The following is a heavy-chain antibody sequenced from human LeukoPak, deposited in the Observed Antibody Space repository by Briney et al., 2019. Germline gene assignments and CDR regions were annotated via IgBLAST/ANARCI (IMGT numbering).Heavy chain of an antibody. J-gene: IGHJ3*01. Sequence: PSETLSLTCTVSGCSISSYYWSWIRQPPGKGLEWIGYIYYSGSTNYNPSLKSRVTISVDTSKNQFSLKLSSVTAADTAVYYCASMGWHLQRRQHASDLWGQGTMVTVSS. CDR2: IYYSGST. CDR3: ASMGWHLQRRQHASDL. CDR1: GCSISSYY. V-gene: IGHV4-59*01. D-gene: IGHD1-1*01.